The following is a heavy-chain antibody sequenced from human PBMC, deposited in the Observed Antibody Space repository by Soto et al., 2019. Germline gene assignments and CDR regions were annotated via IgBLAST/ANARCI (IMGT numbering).Heavy chain of an antibody. CDR2: IYYSGST. CDR1: GASISSGDYY. J-gene: IGHJ4*02. D-gene: IGHD3-22*01. Sequence: SETLSLTCTVSGASISSGDYYWTWIRQPPGKGLEWIGSIYYSGSTYYNPSLKSRVTISVDTSNNQFSLKLSSVTAADTAVYYWARASYDSSTYYLDYWGQVTLVTVSS. CDR3: ARASYDSSTYYLDY. V-gene: IGHV4-30-4*01.